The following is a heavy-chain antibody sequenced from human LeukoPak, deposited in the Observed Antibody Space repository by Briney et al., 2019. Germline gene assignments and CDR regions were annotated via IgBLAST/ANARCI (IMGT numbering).Heavy chain of an antibody. D-gene: IGHD2-2*01. V-gene: IGHV1-46*01. Sequence: GASVKVSCKASGYTFASYYMHWVRQAPGQGLEWMGIINPSGGSTSYAQKFQGRVTMTRDTSTSTVYMELSSLRSEDTAVYYCARRGQLLRAFDIWGQGTMVTVSS. J-gene: IGHJ3*02. CDR3: ARRGQLLRAFDI. CDR1: GYTFASYY. CDR2: INPSGGST.